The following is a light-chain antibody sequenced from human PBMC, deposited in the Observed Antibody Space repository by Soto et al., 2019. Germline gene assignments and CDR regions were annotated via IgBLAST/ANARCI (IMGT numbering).Light chain of an antibody. CDR3: QQYENLRLHT. CDR2: DAS. Sequence: DIQMTQSPSSLSASLGARVTITCRANEDISNYLNWYQQKPGRAPKLLIYDASTLETGVPSRFSGSGAGTHFTFTISSLQPEDVGTNYCQQYENLRLHTFGPGTKL. V-gene: IGKV1-33*01. CDR1: EDISNY. J-gene: IGKJ2*01.